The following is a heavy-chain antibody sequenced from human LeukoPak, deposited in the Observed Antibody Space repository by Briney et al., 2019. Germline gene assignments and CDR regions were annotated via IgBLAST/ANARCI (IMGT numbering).Heavy chain of an antibody. CDR1: GGSVTSDNYY. J-gene: IGHJ4*02. CDR2: TSYSGRA. V-gene: IGHV4-61*01. Sequence: SETLSLTCTVSGGSVTSDNYYWTWIRQPPGKGLEWFGYTSYSGRATYNPSLKSRVTMSIDTSKNQFSLRLSSVTAADTAVYYCARDFCSSTSCHFDYWGQGTLVTVSS. CDR3: ARDFCSSTSCHFDY. D-gene: IGHD2-2*01.